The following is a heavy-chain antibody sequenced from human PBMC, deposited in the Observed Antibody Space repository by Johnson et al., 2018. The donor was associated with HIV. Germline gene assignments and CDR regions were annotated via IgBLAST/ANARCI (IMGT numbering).Heavy chain of an antibody. CDR2: ISSSGSTI. V-gene: IGHV3-11*04. D-gene: IGHD3-22*01. J-gene: IGHJ3*01. Sequence: QEKLVESGGGLVKPGGSLRLSCAASGFTFSDYYMSWIRQAPGKGLEWVSYISSSGSTIYYADSVEGRFTISRDNAKNSLYLQMNSLRAEDTAVYYCAREGSYYDSSGYLPLDAFDVWGQGTKVTVSS. CDR1: GFTFSDYY. CDR3: AREGSYYDSSGYLPLDAFDV.